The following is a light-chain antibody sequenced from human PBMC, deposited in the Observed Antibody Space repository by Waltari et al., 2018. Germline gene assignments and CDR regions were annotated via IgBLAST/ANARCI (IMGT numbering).Light chain of an antibody. Sequence: DVVMTQSPLSLPVTLGQPASISCRSSQRLVHSDGNTYLNWFQQRPGQSPRRLIYKVSNRDSGVPDRFSGSGSGTDFTLKISRVEAEDVGVYYCMQGIHWPPWTFGQGTKVEIK. J-gene: IGKJ1*01. V-gene: IGKV2-30*02. CDR3: MQGIHWPPWT. CDR1: QRLVHSDGNTY. CDR2: KVS.